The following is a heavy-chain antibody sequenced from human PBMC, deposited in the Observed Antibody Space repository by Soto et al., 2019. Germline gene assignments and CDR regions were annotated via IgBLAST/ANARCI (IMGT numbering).Heavy chain of an antibody. CDR3: ARDITGYSRSWDSYYGMDV. D-gene: IGHD6-13*01. Sequence: QVQLVQSGAELKKPGASVKVSCKASGYTFTSYGISWVRQAPGQVLEWMGWIIAYNGNTNYAQKLQGRVTMTTDTSTRTAYMELRRLRSDDTGVYYCARDITGYSRSWDSYYGMDVWGQGTTVTVSS. CDR1: GYTFTSYG. J-gene: IGHJ6*02. V-gene: IGHV1-18*01. CDR2: IIAYNGNT.